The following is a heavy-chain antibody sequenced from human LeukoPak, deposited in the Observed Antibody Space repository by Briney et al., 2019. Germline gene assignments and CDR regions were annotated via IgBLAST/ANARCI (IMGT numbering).Heavy chain of an antibody. Sequence: ASVKVSCKASGYTFTSYGISWVRQAPGQGLEWMGWISAYNGNTNYAQKLQGRVTMTTDTSTSTAYMELRSLRSDDTAVYYCASTWYYYDSSGYPYWGQGPLVTVSS. CDR1: GYTFTSYG. V-gene: IGHV1-18*01. CDR3: ASTWYYYDSSGYPY. CDR2: ISAYNGNT. J-gene: IGHJ4*02. D-gene: IGHD3-22*01.